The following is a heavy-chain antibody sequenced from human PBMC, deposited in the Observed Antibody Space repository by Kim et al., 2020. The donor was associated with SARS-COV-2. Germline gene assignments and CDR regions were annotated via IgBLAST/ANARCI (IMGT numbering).Heavy chain of an antibody. J-gene: IGHJ4*01. CDR2: IRSKPNNYAT. CDR3: SRHSGKHGDRGFDN. V-gene: IGHV3-73*01. Sequence: GGSPRLSCAASGFTFSASAMHWVRQASGKGLEWVGRIRSKPNNYATSYVASVTGRFTISRDDSTNTVYLQMDSLKTDDTAVYFCSRHSGKHGDRGFDNWG. CDR1: GFTFSASA. D-gene: IGHD4-17*01.